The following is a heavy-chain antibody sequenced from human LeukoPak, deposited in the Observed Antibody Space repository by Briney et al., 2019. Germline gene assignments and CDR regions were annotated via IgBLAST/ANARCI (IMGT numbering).Heavy chain of an antibody. J-gene: IGHJ3*02. D-gene: IGHD3-22*01. CDR1: GGSISSGGYS. CDR2: IYHSGST. CDR3: ARATLITMIGGARGAFDI. V-gene: IGHV4-30-2*01. Sequence: SETLSLTCAVSGGSISSGGYSWSWIRQPPGKVLEWFGYIYHSGSTYYNPSLKTRVTISVDRSKNQFSLKLSSVTAADTAVYYCARATLITMIGGARGAFDIWGQGTMVTVSS.